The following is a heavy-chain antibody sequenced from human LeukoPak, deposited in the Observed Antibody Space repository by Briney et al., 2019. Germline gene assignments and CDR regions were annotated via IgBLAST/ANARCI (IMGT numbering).Heavy chain of an antibody. CDR1: GGSISSSSYY. J-gene: IGHJ5*02. D-gene: IGHD6-19*01. CDR3: ASVPLRRAVPGS. CDR2: IYYSGST. V-gene: IGHV4-39*01. Sequence: PSETLSLTCTVSGGSISSSSYYWGWIRQPPGKGLEWIESIYYSGSTYYNPSLKSRVTISVDTSKNQFSLKLSSVTAADTAVYYCASVPLRRAVPGSWGQGTLVTVSS.